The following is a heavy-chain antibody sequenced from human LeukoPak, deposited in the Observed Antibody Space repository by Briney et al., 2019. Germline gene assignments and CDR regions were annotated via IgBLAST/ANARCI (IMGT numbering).Heavy chain of an antibody. D-gene: IGHD5-24*01. CDR2: INPNSGGT. CDR1: GYTFTDYF. Sequence: ASVKVSCKASGYTFTDYFMHWVRQAPGQGLQWMGWINPNSGGTKYAQDFQGRVTMTRDTSTSTVYMELSSLRSEDTAVYYCARAVEMATISIEGYWGQGTLVTVSS. V-gene: IGHV1-2*02. CDR3: ARAVEMATISIEGY. J-gene: IGHJ4*02.